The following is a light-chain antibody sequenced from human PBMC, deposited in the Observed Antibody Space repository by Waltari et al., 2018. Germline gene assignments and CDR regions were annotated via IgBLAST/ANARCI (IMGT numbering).Light chain of an antibody. Sequence: DIQMTQSPSTLSTSIGDRVTITCRASQTISSWLAWYQQKPGKAPKLLINTASSLESGVPSRFSGSGSGTEFTLTISSRQPDDFATYYCQQYDRLPVTFGQGTKLEIK. CDR3: QQYDRLPVT. V-gene: IGKV1-5*03. CDR1: QTISSW. J-gene: IGKJ2*01. CDR2: TAS.